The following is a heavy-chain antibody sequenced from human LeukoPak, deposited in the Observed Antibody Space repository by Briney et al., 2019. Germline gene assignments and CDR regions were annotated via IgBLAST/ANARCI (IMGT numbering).Heavy chain of an antibody. CDR3: VRHHKYCSSTSCYKVGDPTDAFAI. CDR2: VFYTGST. CDR1: GGSISSNNW. Sequence: SETLSLTCAVSGGSISSNNWWIWVRQSPEKGLEWIGSVFYTGSTYYNPSLQSRITVSVDTSKNQFSLKLTSVTAADTAVYYCVRHHKYCSSTSCYKVGDPTDAFAIWGLGTMVIVSS. D-gene: IGHD2-2*01. V-gene: IGHV4-39*01. J-gene: IGHJ3*02.